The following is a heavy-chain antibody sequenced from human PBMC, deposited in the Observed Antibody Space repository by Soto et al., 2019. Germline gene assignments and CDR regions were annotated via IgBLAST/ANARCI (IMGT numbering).Heavy chain of an antibody. V-gene: IGHV3-7*01. J-gene: IGHJ4*02. CDR3: AKDNDSSGYFDY. Sequence: VGSLRLSCEASGFTFSRYWMSWIRQAPGKGLEWVANVKQDGSQSYLVDSVKGRFTMSRDNAKNSLFLQMNSLRAEDTAVYYCAKDNDSSGYFDYWGQGTLVTVSS. D-gene: IGHD3-22*01. CDR1: GFTFSRYW. CDR2: VKQDGSQS.